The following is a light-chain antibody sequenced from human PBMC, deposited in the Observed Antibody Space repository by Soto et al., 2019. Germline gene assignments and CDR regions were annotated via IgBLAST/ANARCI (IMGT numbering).Light chain of an antibody. V-gene: IGKV1-9*01. CDR2: GAS. CDR3: QQLNSDWYA. J-gene: IGKJ2*01. CDR1: QGISTY. Sequence: DIQLTQSPSFLSASVGDRVTITCRASQGISTYLAWYLQRPGKAPKLLIYGASTLQSGVPSRFSGSGSGTECTLTISSLQPEDFGTYSCQQLNSDWYAFGQGTKLEIK.